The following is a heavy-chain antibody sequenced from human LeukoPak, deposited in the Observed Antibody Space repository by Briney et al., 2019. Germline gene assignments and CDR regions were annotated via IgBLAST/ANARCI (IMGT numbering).Heavy chain of an antibody. D-gene: IGHD2-2*02. CDR2: ISGSGGST. CDR3: ATYCSSTSCYRSARPIDP. CDR1: GFTFSNYA. V-gene: IGHV3-23*01. Sequence: PGGSLRLSCAASGFTFSNYAMSWVRQAPGKGLEWVSAISGSGGSTYYADSVKGRFTISRDNSKNTLYLQMNSLRAEDTAVYYCATYCSSTSCYRSARPIDPWGQGTLVTVSS. J-gene: IGHJ5*02.